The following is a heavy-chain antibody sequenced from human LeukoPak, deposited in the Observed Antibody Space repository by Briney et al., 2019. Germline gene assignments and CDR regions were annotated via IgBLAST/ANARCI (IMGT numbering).Heavy chain of an antibody. J-gene: IGHJ4*02. V-gene: IGHV3-23*01. D-gene: IGHD3-3*01. CDR2: ISSSGGST. CDR3: AKGHGFWSGSYSFYFDY. CDR1: GFTFTSYA. Sequence: GGSLRLSCAASGFTFTSYAMNWVRQTPGKGLEWISGISSSGGSTYYADSVKGRFTISRDNSKNTLYLQMNSLRAEDTAEYYCAKGHGFWSGSYSFYFDYWGQGTLVTVSS.